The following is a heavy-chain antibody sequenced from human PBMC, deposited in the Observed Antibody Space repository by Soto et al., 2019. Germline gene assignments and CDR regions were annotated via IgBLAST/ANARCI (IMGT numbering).Heavy chain of an antibody. CDR1: SASFSSYY. J-gene: IGHJ6*02. CDR3: ARDSDFGGYYGMEV. D-gene: IGHD4-17*01. V-gene: IGHV4-59*01. CDR2: SFYTGIT. Sequence: PSETLSLTCTVSSASFSSYYWSWIRQPPGKGLEWIGNSFYTGITNYNPSLKSRVTISLDISKRQVSLKLTSVTAADTAVYYCARDSDFGGYYGMEVWGQGPTVTVS.